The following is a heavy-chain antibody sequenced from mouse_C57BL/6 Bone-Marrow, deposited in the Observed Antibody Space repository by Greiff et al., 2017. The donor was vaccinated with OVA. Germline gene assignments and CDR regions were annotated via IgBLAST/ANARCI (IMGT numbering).Heavy chain of an antibody. Sequence: VQLQQSGAELVKPGASVKLSCKASGYTFTEYTIHWVKQRSGQGLEWIGWFYPGSGSIKYNEKFKDKATLTADKSSSTVYMELSRLTSEDSAVYFGARHEGTEGGSLEAFDYWGQGTTLTVSS. CDR2: FYPGSGSI. CDR1: GYTFTEYT. V-gene: IGHV1-62-2*01. D-gene: IGHD1-1*01. J-gene: IGHJ2*01. CDR3: ARHEGTEGGSLEAFDY.